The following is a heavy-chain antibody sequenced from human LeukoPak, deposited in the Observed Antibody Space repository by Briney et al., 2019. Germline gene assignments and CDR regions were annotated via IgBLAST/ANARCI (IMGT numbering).Heavy chain of an antibody. V-gene: IGHV1-2*02. D-gene: IGHD2-2*02. CDR1: GYTFTGSY. J-gene: IGHJ6*03. Sequence: ASVKVSCKASGYTFTGSYMHWVRQAPGQGLEWMGWINPNSGGTNHAQKFQGRVTMTRDTSISTAYMELSRLRSDDTAVYYCATDRSRVVLDPIHLGYYMDVWGKGTTVTVSS. CDR3: ATDRSRVVLDPIHLGYYMDV. CDR2: INPNSGGT.